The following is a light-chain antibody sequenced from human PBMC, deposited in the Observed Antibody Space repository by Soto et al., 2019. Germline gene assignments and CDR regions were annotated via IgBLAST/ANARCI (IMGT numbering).Light chain of an antibody. CDR3: QQYGTSPWT. CDR2: VAS. J-gene: IGKJ1*01. CDR1: QGVNNNN. V-gene: IGKV3-20*01. Sequence: EIVLTQSPGTLSLSPGERATLSCRASQGVNNNNLAWLHQRPGQSPRLLIYVASTRVTGIADRFRGSGSGTDFTLTISGLEPEDFADYYCQQYGTSPWTFGQGTKVDIK.